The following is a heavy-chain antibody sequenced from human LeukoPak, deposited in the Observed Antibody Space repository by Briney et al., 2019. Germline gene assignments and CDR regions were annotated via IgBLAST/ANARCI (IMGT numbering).Heavy chain of an antibody. CDR3: ARRSSGWDVDY. J-gene: IGHJ4*02. Sequence: GSLRLSCAASGFTFSSYSMNWVRQAPGKGLEWVSYISSSGGTMYYADSVKGRFTISRDNAKNSLYLQINSLRAEDTAVYYCARRSSGWDVDYWGQGALVTVSS. CDR1: GFTFSSYS. V-gene: IGHV3-48*04. CDR2: ISSSGGTM. D-gene: IGHD6-19*01.